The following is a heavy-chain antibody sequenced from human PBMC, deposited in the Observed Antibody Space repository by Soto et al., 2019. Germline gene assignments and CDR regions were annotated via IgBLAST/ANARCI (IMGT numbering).Heavy chain of an antibody. Sequence: AETLEFTCPVSDDSVRNNYWRWIRQTTIKGLEWMGYVYNSGGTNYNPSLNSRLTISIDTSKNQFALKMRSVTAADKAFYYSAKGERWHLVDYWGRGTPVTVS. CDR3: AKGERWHLVDY. CDR1: DDSVRNNY. V-gene: IGHV4-59*02. CDR2: VYNSGGT. D-gene: IGHD6-6*01. J-gene: IGHJ4*02.